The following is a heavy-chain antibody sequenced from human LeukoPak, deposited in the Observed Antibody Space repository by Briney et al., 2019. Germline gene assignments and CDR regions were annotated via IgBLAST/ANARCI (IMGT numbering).Heavy chain of an antibody. Sequence: SETQSLTCAGYGGSFSGYYWSWIRQPPGKGLEWIGEINHSGSTNYNPSLKSRVTISVDTSKNQFSLKLSSVTAADTAVYYCARASLLGYYYYGMDVWGQGTTVTVSS. V-gene: IGHV4-34*01. CDR3: ARASLLGYYYYGMDV. J-gene: IGHJ6*02. D-gene: IGHD2-2*01. CDR2: INHSGST. CDR1: GGSFSGYY.